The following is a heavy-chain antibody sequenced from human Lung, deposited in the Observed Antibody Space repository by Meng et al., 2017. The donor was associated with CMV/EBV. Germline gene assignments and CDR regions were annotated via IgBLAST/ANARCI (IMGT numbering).Heavy chain of an antibody. CDR3: ACNSGDC. Sequence: GEXLKISCAASGFTFSSHWMCWVRQAPGKGLEWVANIKADGSEKYYVDSVKGRFTVSRDNAKNSLYLQMNSLRAEDTAVYYCACNSGDCWGQAATVTVSS. CDR1: GFTFSSHW. V-gene: IGHV3-7*01. D-gene: IGHD3-10*01. J-gene: IGHJ6*02. CDR2: IKADGSEK.